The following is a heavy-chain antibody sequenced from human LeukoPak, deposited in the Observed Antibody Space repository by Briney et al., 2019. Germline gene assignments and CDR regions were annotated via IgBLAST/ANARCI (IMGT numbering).Heavy chain of an antibody. V-gene: IGHV3-33*01. D-gene: IGHD5-24*01. Sequence: GKSLRLSCATSGFTFSGYGMHWVRQAPGKGLEWVTVIWSDGSNKYYADSVKGRFTISRDNSKNTLYLQMNSLRAEDTAVYYCARGIDGYNPAYFDYWGQGTLVTVSS. CDR2: IWSDGSNK. CDR3: ARGIDGYNPAYFDY. J-gene: IGHJ4*02. CDR1: GFTFSGYG.